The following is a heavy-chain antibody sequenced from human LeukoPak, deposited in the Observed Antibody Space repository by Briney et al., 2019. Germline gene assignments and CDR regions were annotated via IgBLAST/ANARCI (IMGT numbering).Heavy chain of an antibody. CDR3: AKDSSRYDITYGMDV. Sequence: GGSLRLSCAASGFTFGSYGMHWARQAPGKGLEWVAVISYDGSNKYYADSVKGRFTISRDNFKNTLYLQMNSLRAEDTAVYYCAKDSSRYDITYGMDVWGKGTTVTVSS. CDR1: GFTFGSYG. D-gene: IGHD3-9*01. J-gene: IGHJ6*04. CDR2: ISYDGSNK. V-gene: IGHV3-30*18.